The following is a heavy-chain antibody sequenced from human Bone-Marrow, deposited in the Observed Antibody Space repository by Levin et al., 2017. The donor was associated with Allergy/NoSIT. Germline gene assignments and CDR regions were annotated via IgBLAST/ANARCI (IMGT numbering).Heavy chain of an antibody. D-gene: IGHD1-14*01. CDR2: IYSAGES. CDR1: GVTVSNNY. V-gene: IGHV3-53*01. Sequence: GGSLRLSCAASGVTVSNNYMAWVRQAPGRGLEWVSLIYSAGESRYADSVRGRFTISRDSATNTVYLEMKSLRAEDTAIYYCARNVPVTDLGYWGQGTLVTVSS. J-gene: IGHJ4*02. CDR3: ARNVPVTDLGY.